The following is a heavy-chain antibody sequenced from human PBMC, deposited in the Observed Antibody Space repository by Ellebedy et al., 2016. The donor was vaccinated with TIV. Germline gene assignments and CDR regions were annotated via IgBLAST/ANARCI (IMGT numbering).Heavy chain of an antibody. CDR1: GLIVSNNY. Sequence: GESLKISCAASGLIVSNNYISWVRQAPGKGLEWVSAISGSGDSTYYADSVKGCFTISRDNAKNTLYLQMNSLRAEDTAVYYCAKDPREWLVRGYFDYWGQGTLVTVSS. J-gene: IGHJ4*02. D-gene: IGHD6-19*01. CDR2: ISGSGDST. CDR3: AKDPREWLVRGYFDY. V-gene: IGHV3-23*01.